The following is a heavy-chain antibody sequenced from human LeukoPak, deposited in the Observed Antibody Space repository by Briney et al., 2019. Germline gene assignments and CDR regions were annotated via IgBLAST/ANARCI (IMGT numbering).Heavy chain of an antibody. J-gene: IGHJ4*02. CDR1: GFTFSSYS. CDR2: IWYDGSNK. V-gene: IGHV3-33*01. CDR3: ARAPSRSYGRYFDY. Sequence: GGSLRLSCAASGFTFSSYSMHWVRQAPGKGLEWVAVIWYDGSNKYYADSVKGRFTISRDNSKNTLYLQMNSLRAEDTAVYYCARAPSRSYGRYFDYWGQGTLVTVSS. D-gene: IGHD5-18*01.